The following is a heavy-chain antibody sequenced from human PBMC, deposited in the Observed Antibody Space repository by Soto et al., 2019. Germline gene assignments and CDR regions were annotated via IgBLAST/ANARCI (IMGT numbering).Heavy chain of an antibody. Sequence: QVQLQESCAGLVEPSQTLSLTCTVSGASISSGGYYWSWIRQHPGKGLEWIGYIYYSGSTYYNPSLKSRVTISVDTSKNQFSLKLSSVTAADTAVYYCASSPEATVTAFDYWGQGTLVTVSS. D-gene: IGHD4-17*01. CDR3: ASSPEATVTAFDY. CDR2: IYYSGST. CDR1: GASISSGGYY. V-gene: IGHV4-31*03. J-gene: IGHJ4*02.